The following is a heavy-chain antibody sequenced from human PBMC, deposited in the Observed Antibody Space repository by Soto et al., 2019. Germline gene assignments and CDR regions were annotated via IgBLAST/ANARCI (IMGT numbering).Heavy chain of an antibody. CDR3: ATERDFAY. Sequence: PGGSLRLSCAASGFPFDDYSMNWVRQVPGKGLEWVSLISWDGADTYYADSVKGRFTVSRDISKNTLYLQMNSLRAEDTAVFFCATERDFAYWGQGALVTVSS. CDR1: GFPFDDYS. V-gene: IGHV3-43*01. CDR2: ISWDGADT. J-gene: IGHJ4*02.